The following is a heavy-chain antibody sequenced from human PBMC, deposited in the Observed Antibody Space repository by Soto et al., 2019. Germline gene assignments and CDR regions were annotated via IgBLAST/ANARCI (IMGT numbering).Heavy chain of an antibody. D-gene: IGHD2-8*02. CDR3: ARDKITGLFDY. Sequence: SETLSLTCTVSGGSISSYYWSWIRQPPGKGLEWIGYIYYNGSTNYNPSLKSRVTISVDTSKNQFSLKLTSVTAADTAVYYCARDKITGLFDYWGQGTLVTVSS. V-gene: IGHV4-59*12. CDR1: GGSISSYY. J-gene: IGHJ4*02. CDR2: IYYNGST.